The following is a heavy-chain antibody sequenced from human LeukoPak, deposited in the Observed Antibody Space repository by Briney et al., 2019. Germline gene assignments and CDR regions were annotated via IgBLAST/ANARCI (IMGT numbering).Heavy chain of an antibody. CDR1: GGSISSSNW. CDR2: IYHSGST. Sequence: SETLSLTCAVSGGSISSSNWWSWVRQPPGKGLEWIGEIYHSGSTNYNPSLKSRVTISVDKSKNQFSLKLSSVTAADTAVYYCASGGTKVRGVIRPYYFDYWGQGTLVTVSS. V-gene: IGHV4-4*02. D-gene: IGHD3-10*01. J-gene: IGHJ4*02. CDR3: ASGGTKVRGVIRPYYFDY.